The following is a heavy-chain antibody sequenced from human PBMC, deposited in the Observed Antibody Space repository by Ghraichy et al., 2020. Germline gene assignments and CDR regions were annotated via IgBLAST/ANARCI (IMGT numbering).Heavy chain of an antibody. Sequence: GGSLRLSCAASGFIFSSYAMSWVRQAPGKGLEWVSIISDSGGSTYYVDSVKGRFTISRDNSKNTLYLQMNSLRAEDTAVYYCAKDMTTVSESYFDLWGRGTLVTVSS. V-gene: IGHV3-23*01. J-gene: IGHJ2*01. CDR2: ISDSGGST. CDR1: GFIFSSYA. D-gene: IGHD4-11*01. CDR3: AKDMTTVSESYFDL.